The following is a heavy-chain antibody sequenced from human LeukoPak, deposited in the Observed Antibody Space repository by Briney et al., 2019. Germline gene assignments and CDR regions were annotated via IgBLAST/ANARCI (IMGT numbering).Heavy chain of an antibody. V-gene: IGHV3-23*01. D-gene: IGHD6-13*01. CDR2: ISGSGGST. J-gene: IGHJ5*02. Sequence: QPGGSLRLSCAASGFTFSSYEMNWVRQAPGKGLEWVSAISGSGGSTYYADSVKGRFTISRDNSKNTLYLQMNSLRAEDTAVYYCAKDLKRWQQLRWFDPWGQGTLVTVSS. CDR1: GFTFSSYE. CDR3: AKDLKRWQQLRWFDP.